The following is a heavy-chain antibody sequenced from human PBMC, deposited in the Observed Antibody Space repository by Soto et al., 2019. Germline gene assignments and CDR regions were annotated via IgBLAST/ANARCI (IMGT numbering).Heavy chain of an antibody. CDR1: GFTFSSYS. CDR2: ISNTGINK. Sequence: LRLSCAASGFTFSSYSMHWVRQAPGRGLEWLAVISNTGINKYYADSVKGRFTISRDNSRDTLFLQMNSLRGEDTAIYYCAKVIRADSTSSNFYYYSGLDVWGQGTTVTVSS. J-gene: IGHJ6*02. CDR3: AKVIRADSTSSNFYYYSGLDV. V-gene: IGHV3-30*18. D-gene: IGHD6-6*01.